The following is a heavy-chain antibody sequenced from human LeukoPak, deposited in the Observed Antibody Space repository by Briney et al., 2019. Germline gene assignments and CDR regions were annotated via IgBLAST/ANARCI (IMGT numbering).Heavy chain of an antibody. CDR3: ARDLRSYGSGDEGDY. CDR2: INPNSGGT. J-gene: IGHJ4*02. V-gene: IGHV1-2*02. D-gene: IGHD3-10*01. CDR1: GYTFTGYY. Sequence: GASVKVSCKASGYTFTGYYMHWVRQAPGQGLEWMGWINPNSGGTNYAQKFQGRVTMTRDTSISTAYMELSRLRSDDTAVYYCARDLRSYGSGDEGDYWGQGTLVTVSS.